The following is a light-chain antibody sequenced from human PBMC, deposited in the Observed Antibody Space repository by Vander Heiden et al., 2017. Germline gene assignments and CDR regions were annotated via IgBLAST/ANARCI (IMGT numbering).Light chain of an antibody. CDR1: QDISNY. CDR2: DAS. CDR3: QQYANLHT. Sequence: DIQMTQSPSSLSASVGDRVTITCQASQDISNYLHWYQQKPGKAPKLLIYDASNLEIGVPSRFSGSGSATDFTFTISSLQPEDIATYYCQQYANLHTFGQGTKLEIK. V-gene: IGKV1-33*01. J-gene: IGKJ2*01.